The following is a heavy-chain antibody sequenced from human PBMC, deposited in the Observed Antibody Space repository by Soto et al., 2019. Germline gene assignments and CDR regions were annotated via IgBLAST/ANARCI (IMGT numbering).Heavy chain of an antibody. V-gene: IGHV1-8*01. CDR2: MNANSGDT. CDR3: ARGLLFRQWLTRGGSCYYMDV. J-gene: IGHJ6*03. CDR1: GYTFTSYD. D-gene: IGHD3-10*01. Sequence: QVDLVQSGAEVKKPGASVTVSCKASGYTFTSYDINWVRQATGQGLEWMGWMNANSGDTGYSQKFQGRVSMTRNTSINTAYMELRNLRSEDTALYYCARGLLFRQWLTRGGSCYYMDVWGKGTAVTVSS.